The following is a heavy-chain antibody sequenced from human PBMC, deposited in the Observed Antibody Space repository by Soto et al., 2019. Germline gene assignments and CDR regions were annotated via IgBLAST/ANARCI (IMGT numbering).Heavy chain of an antibody. CDR3: ARRNYSDYRSSFDF. D-gene: IGHD4-17*01. CDR2: IFYSGRT. V-gene: IGHV4-30-4*01. J-gene: IGHJ4*02. CDR1: DASISSGDYY. Sequence: SETLSLTCTVSDASISSGDYYWTWIRQPPGKGLEWIAYIFYSGRTDYNPSLASRVTISVDTSKNIFSLKVNSVTAADTAVYYCARRNYSDYRSSFDFWGQGALVTVSS.